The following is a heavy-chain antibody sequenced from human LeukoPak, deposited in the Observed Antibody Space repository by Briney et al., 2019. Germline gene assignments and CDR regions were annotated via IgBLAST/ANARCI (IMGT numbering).Heavy chain of an antibody. CDR3: ARDRVITRNYYDSSGYPI. Sequence: ASVKVSCKASGYTFISYGISWVRQAPGQGLEWMGWISAYNNNTKYAQKVQDGVTMTTDTSTSTAYMELRSLRSDDTAVYYCARDRVITRNYYDSSGYPIWGQGTLVTVSS. V-gene: IGHV1-18*01. CDR2: ISAYNNNT. D-gene: IGHD3-22*01. CDR1: GYTFISYG. J-gene: IGHJ4*02.